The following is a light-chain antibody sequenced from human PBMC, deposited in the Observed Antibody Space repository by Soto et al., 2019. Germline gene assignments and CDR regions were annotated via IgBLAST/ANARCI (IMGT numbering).Light chain of an antibody. V-gene: IGKV3-20*01. CDR2: GAS. J-gene: IGKJ1*01. CDR1: QSVSSSY. CDR3: QQDGTSRA. Sequence: EIVLPQSPGTLSLSPGEKATLSCRASQSVSSSYLAWYQQKPGQAPRLLIYGASSRATGIPDRCSGSGSGTDFTLTSNRLEPEDFAVYYCQQDGTSRAFGQGTKVE.